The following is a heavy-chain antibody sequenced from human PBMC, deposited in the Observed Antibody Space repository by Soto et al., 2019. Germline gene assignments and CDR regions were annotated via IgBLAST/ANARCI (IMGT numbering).Heavy chain of an antibody. V-gene: IGHV3-30-3*01. CDR3: ARDRSGIFQFDD. D-gene: IGHD3-3*01. J-gene: IGHJ4*02. CDR1: GFTFSSYA. CDR2: ISYDGSNK. Sequence: QVQLVESGGGVVQPGRSLRLSCAASGFTFSSYAMHWVRQAPGKGLEWVAVISYDGSNKYYADSVKGRFTISRDNSKNTLYLQMNSLRCEDTAVYYCARDRSGIFQFDDWGQGTLVTVSS.